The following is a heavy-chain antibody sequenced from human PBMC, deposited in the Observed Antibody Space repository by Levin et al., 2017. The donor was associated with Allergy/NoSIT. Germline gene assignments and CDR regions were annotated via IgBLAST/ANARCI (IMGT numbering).Heavy chain of an antibody. CDR2: IYPGESDI. D-gene: IGHD2-21*02. CDR1: GYTYTSYW. Sequence: GGSLRLSCKSSGYTYTSYWIGWVRQTPGKGLEWMGLIYPGESDIRYSPTFQGQVTISADKSISTAYLQWGSLKASGTGLYYCVRGDCGGDCYSRFYGMDVWGQGTTVTVSS. CDR3: VRGDCGGDCYSRFYGMDV. J-gene: IGHJ6*02. V-gene: IGHV5-51*01.